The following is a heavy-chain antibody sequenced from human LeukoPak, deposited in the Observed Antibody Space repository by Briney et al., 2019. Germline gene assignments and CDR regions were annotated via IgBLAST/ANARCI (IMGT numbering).Heavy chain of an antibody. J-gene: IGHJ4*02. CDR2: IKQDGSEK. CDR1: GFTFSSYW. D-gene: IGHD2-21*02. V-gene: IGHV3-7*01. CDR3: ARVRRHIVVVTAWFDY. Sequence: GGSLRLSCAASGFTFSSYWMSWVRQAPGKGLEWVANIKQDGSEKYYVDSVKGRFTISRDNAKNSLYLQMNSLRAEDTAVYYCARVRRHIVVVTAWFDYWGQGTLVTVSS.